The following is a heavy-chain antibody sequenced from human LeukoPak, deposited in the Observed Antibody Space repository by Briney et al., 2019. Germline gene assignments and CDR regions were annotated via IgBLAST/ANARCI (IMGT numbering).Heavy chain of an antibody. V-gene: IGHV1-2*02. CDR3: ARDPAMVRYFDY. CDR2: INPNSGGT. D-gene: IGHD5-18*01. CDR1: GYTFTGYY. J-gene: IGHJ4*02. Sequence: EASVKVSCKASGYTFTGYYMHWVRQAPGQGLEWMGWINPNSGGTNYARKFQGRVTMTRDTSISTACMELGRLRSDDTAVYYCARDPAMVRYFDYWGQGTLVTVSS.